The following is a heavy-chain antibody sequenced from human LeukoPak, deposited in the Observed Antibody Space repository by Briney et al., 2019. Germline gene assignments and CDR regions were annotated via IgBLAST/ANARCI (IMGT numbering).Heavy chain of an antibody. Sequence: VGSLRLSCSASGFTFSSCAMHWVRQAPGMGLEYVSGINDHGDTTHYGDSVRGRVTISRDDSKNTVHLQMSSLRAEDTAVYYCVKDLSGWYSFDYWGQGTLVTVSS. D-gene: IGHD6-19*01. V-gene: IGHV3-64D*09. CDR1: GFTFSSCA. J-gene: IGHJ4*02. CDR3: VKDLSGWYSFDY. CDR2: INDHGDTT.